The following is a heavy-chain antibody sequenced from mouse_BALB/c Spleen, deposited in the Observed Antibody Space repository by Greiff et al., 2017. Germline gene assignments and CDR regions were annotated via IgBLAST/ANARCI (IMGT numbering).Heavy chain of an antibody. V-gene: IGHV1S34*01. CDR1: GYSFTGYY. CDR3: ARGYDGSYYAMDY. Sequence: LVKTGASVKISCKASGYSFTGYYMHWVKQSHGKSLEWIGYISCYNGATSYNQKFKGKATFTVDTSSSTAYMQFNSLTSEDSAVYYCARGYDGSYYAMDYWGQGTSVTVSS. CDR2: ISCYNGAT. J-gene: IGHJ4*01. D-gene: IGHD2-14*01.